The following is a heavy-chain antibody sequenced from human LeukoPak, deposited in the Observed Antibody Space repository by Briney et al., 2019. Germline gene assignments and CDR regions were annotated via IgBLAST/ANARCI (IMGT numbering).Heavy chain of an antibody. D-gene: IGHD3-10*01. CDR3: AREGLNMVRGVIPKEAWGWFDP. J-gene: IGHJ5*02. CDR2: IYRSGSS. CDR1: GGSLSSGSYY. V-gene: IGHV4-61*02. Sequence: SETLSLTCTVSGGSLSSGSYYWNWIRQPAGKGLEWNGRIYRSGSSNYNPSLKSRGTVAVDTSKNQFSLKLSSVTAADTAVYYCAREGLNMVRGVIPKEAWGWFDPWGQGTLVTVSS.